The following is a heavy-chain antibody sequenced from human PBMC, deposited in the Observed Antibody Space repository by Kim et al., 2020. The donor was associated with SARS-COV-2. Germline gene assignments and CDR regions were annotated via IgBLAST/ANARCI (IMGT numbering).Heavy chain of an antibody. J-gene: IGHJ6*02. CDR3: AKVDPEGVGANAYYYYGMDV. CDR2: ISWNSGSI. V-gene: IGHV3-9*01. Sequence: GGSLRLSCAASGFTFDDYAMHWVRQAPGKGLEWVSGISWNSGSIGYADSVKGRFTISRDNAKNSLYLQMNSLRAEDTALYYCAKVDPEGVGANAYYYYGMDVWGQGTTVTVSS. D-gene: IGHD1-26*01. CDR1: GFTFDDYA.